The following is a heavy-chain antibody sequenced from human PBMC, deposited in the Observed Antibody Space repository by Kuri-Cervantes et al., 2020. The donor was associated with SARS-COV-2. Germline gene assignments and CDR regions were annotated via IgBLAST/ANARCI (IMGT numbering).Heavy chain of an antibody. Sequence: GGSLRLSCAASGFTFSSYGMHWVRQAPGKGLEWVAVISYDGSNKYYADSVKGRFTISRDNSKNTLYLQMNSLRAEDTALYYCAKDRVGVLDSWGQGTQVTVSS. J-gene: IGHJ5*01. CDR1: GFTFSSYG. D-gene: IGHD6-6*01. CDR2: ISYDGSNK. V-gene: IGHV3-30*18. CDR3: AKDRVGVLDS.